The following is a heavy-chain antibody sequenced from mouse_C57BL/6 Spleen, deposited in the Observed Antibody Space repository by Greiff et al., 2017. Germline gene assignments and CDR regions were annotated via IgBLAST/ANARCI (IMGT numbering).Heavy chain of an antibody. Sequence: QVQLQQPGAELVKPGASVKMSCKASGYTFTSYWITWVKQRPGQGLEWIGDIYPGSGSTNYNEKFKSKATLTVDTSSSTAYMQLSRLTSEASAVYYCASIYDGYHVGAIDYWGQGTSVTVSS. CDR2: IYPGSGST. J-gene: IGHJ4*01. V-gene: IGHV1-55*01. CDR3: ASIYDGYHVGAIDY. CDR1: GYTFTSYW. D-gene: IGHD2-3*01.